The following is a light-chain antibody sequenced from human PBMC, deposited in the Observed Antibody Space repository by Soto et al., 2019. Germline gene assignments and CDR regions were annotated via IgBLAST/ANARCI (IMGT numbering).Light chain of an antibody. CDR1: QDFRGA. J-gene: IGKJ5*01. CDR3: QQFNSYPIT. V-gene: IGKV1-13*02. CDR2: DVS. Sequence: AIQVTQSPSSLSASVGDRVTMTCRASQDFRGALAWYQQKSGKPPNLLIYDVSTLEGGVPSRFSGSGSGTEFTLTISSLQPEDFGTYYCQQFNSYPITFGHGTRLEIK.